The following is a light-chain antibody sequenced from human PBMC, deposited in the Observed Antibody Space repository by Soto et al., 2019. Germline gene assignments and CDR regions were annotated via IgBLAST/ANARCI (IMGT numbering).Light chain of an antibody. V-gene: IGLV3-1*01. CDR3: QAWDSSTARVV. Sequence: SYELTQPPSVSVSPGQTASITCSGGKLGDKYACWYQQKPGQSPVLVIYQDSKRPSGIPERFSGSNSGNTATLTISGTQAMDEADYYCQAWDSSTARVVFGGGTQLTVL. J-gene: IGLJ2*01. CDR1: KLGDKY. CDR2: QDS.